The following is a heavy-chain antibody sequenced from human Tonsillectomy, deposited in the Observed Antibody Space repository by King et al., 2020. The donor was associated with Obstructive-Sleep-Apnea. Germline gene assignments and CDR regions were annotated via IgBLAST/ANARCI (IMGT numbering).Heavy chain of an antibody. CDR2: IRSKANSYAT. D-gene: IGHD6-19*01. J-gene: IGHJ4*02. CDR3: TRPSSDRDY. CDR1: GFTFSGSA. V-gene: IGHV3-73*02. Sequence: VQLVESGGGLVQPGGSLKLSCAASGFTFSGSAMHWVRQASGKGLEWVGRIRSKANSYATAYAASVKGRCTISRDDSKNTAYLQMNSLKTEDTAVYYCTRPSSDRDYWGQGTLVTVSS.